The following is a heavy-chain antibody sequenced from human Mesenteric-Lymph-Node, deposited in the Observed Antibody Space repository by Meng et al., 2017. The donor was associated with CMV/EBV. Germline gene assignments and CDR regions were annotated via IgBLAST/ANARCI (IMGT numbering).Heavy chain of an antibody. CDR3: ARWYSSSSDRYPLNWFDP. CDR2: IYHSGST. V-gene: IGHV4-4*02. Sequence: GSLRLSCAVSGGSISSSNWWSWVRQPPGKGLEWIGEIYHSGSTNYNPSLKSRVTISVDKSKNQFSLKLSSVTAADTAVYYCARWYSSSSDRYPLNWFDPWGQGTLVTVSS. D-gene: IGHD6-6*01. CDR1: GGSISSSNW. J-gene: IGHJ5*02.